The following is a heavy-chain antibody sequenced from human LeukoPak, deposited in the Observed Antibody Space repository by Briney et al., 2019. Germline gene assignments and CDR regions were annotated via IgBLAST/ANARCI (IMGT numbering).Heavy chain of an antibody. CDR2: TSSGGTV. V-gene: IGHV3-53*01. CDR3: AYEDSSAYFRF. Sequence: GGSLRLSCAASGFTVSSVYISWVRQAPGKGLEWVSVTSSGGTVYFADSVKGRFTLSTDSSKNTLYLQMNALRVEDTALYYCAYEDSSAYFRFWGQGTLVTVSS. D-gene: IGHD2-21*01. CDR1: GFTVSSVY. J-gene: IGHJ4*02.